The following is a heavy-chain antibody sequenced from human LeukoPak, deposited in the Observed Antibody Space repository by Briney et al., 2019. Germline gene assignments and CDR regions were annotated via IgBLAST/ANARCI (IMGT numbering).Heavy chain of an antibody. D-gene: IGHD2-2*01. CDR1: GGTFSSYA. CDR2: IIPILGIA. Sequence: SVKASCKASGGTFSSYAIGWVRQAPGQGLEWMGRIIPILGIANYAQKLQGRVTMTTDTSTSTAYMELRSLRSDDTAVYYCARDGCSSTSCFDFDYWGQGTLVTVSS. CDR3: ARDGCSSTSCFDFDY. V-gene: IGHV1-69*04. J-gene: IGHJ4*02.